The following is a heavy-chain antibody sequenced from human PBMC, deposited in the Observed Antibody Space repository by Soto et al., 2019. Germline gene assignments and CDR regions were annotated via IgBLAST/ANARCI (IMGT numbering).Heavy chain of an antibody. J-gene: IGHJ4*02. Sequence: EVQLVESGGGVIQPGGSLRLSCAASGFSVSSHYVSWVRRAPGKGLEWVSIIYTAAQTYYADAVKGRFTVSRDDSRNPVYLQMNSLRAEDTAVYYWARDRGSTGYWGQGTLVTVSS. CDR1: GFSVSSHY. D-gene: IGHD7-27*01. CDR2: IYTAAQT. CDR3: ARDRGSTGY. V-gene: IGHV3-53*01.